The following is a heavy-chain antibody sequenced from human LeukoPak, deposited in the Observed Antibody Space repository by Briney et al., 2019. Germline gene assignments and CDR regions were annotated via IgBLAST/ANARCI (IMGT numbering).Heavy chain of an antibody. J-gene: IGHJ4*02. V-gene: IGHV5-51*01. D-gene: IGHD1-26*01. Sequence: GASLKISCKGSGYSLTSYWIGWVRQMPGKGLEWMGIIYPGDSDTRYSPSFQGQVTISADKSISTAYLQWSSLKASDTAMYYCARRRGSYFSFADYWGQGTLVTVSS. CDR3: ARRRGSYFSFADY. CDR2: IYPGDSDT. CDR1: GYSLTSYW.